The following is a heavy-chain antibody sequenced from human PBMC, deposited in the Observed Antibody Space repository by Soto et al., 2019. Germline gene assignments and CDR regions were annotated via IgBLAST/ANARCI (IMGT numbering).Heavy chain of an antibody. CDR3: ARTDYGTAYFDP. Sequence: SETLSLTCTFSVDSIISGNHYWSWIRQPPGKGLEWIGYIFYSGTAYYNPSLKSRLTISVDTSKNQFSLKLSSVTAADTAVYYCARTDYGTAYFDPWGQGSLVTVSS. CDR2: IFYSGTA. J-gene: IGHJ5*02. V-gene: IGHV4-30-4*01. CDR1: VDSIISGNHY. D-gene: IGHD3-10*01.